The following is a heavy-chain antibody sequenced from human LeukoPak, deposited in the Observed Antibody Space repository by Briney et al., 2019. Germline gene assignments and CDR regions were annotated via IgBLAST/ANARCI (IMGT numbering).Heavy chain of an antibody. Sequence: GGSLRLSCAASGFTFSTYSMNWVRQAPGKGLEWVSSISSSSSYIYYADSVKGRFTTSRDNAKNSLYLQMNSLRAEDTAVYYCAPSISGWPTYDYWGQGTLVTVSS. J-gene: IGHJ4*02. V-gene: IGHV3-21*01. CDR1: GFTFSTYS. CDR2: ISSSSSYI. D-gene: IGHD6-19*01. CDR3: APSISGWPTYDY.